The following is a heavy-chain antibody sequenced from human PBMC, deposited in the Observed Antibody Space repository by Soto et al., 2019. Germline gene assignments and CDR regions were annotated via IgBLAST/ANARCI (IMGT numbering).Heavy chain of an antibody. Sequence: ASVKVSCKASGYTFTSYDINWVRQATGQGLEWMGWMNPNSGNTGYAQKFQGRVTMTRNTSISTAYMELSSVRSEDTAVYYCARGRGDVWGSYRDYWGQGTLVTVSS. J-gene: IGHJ4*02. CDR3: ARGRGDVWGSYRDY. V-gene: IGHV1-8*01. CDR1: GYTFTSYD. CDR2: MNPNSGNT. D-gene: IGHD3-16*02.